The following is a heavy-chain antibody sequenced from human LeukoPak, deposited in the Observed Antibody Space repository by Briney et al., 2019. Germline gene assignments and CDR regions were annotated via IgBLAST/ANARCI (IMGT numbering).Heavy chain of an antibody. J-gene: IGHJ6*02. CDR3: AKGKSLPHYYYYGMDV. V-gene: IGHV3-23*01. CDR2: IGGSGDTT. CDR1: GFTFSMYA. Sequence: SLRLSCTPSGFTFSMYAMNWVRQAPGKGLEWVSVIGGSGDTTYYADSVRGRFTISRDNFKNTLYLQMNSLTAEDTAIYYCAKGKSLPHYYYYGMDVWGQGTTVTASS.